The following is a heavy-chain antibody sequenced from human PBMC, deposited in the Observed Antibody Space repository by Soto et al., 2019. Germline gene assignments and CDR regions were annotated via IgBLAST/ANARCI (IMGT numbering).Heavy chain of an antibody. D-gene: IGHD6-13*01. Sequence: GGSLRLSCAASEFSFSSYAMHWVRQAPGKGLEWVAVISYDGSNKYYADSVKGRFTISRDNSKNTLYLQMNSLRAEDTAVYYCARVSKGRYSSSWYTFDYWGQGTLVTVSS. CDR3: ARVSKGRYSSSWYTFDY. CDR1: EFSFSSYA. J-gene: IGHJ4*02. CDR2: ISYDGSNK. V-gene: IGHV3-30-3*01.